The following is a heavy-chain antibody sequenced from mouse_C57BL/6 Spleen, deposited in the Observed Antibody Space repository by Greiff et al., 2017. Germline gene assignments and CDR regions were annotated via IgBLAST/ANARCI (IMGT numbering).Heavy chain of an antibody. J-gene: IGHJ3*01. Sequence: SGAELVRPGASVKMSCKASGYTFTSYNMYWVKQTLRQGLEWIGAIYPGNGDTSYNQKFKGKATLTVDKSSSTAYMQLSSLTSEDSAVYFCAREGYYEGVWFAYWGQGTLVTVSA. V-gene: IGHV1-12*01. D-gene: IGHD2-3*01. CDR3: AREGYYEGVWFAY. CDR2: IYPGNGDT. CDR1: GYTFTSYN.